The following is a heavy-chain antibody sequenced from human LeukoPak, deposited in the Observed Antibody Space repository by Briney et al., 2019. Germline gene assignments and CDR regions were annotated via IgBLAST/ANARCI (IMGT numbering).Heavy chain of an antibody. CDR2: INHSGST. V-gene: IGHV4-34*01. D-gene: IGHD6-13*01. J-gene: IGHJ4*02. CDR3: ARANRSAGTGFSGY. Sequence: SETLSLTCAVYGGSFSGYYWSWIRQPPGKGLEWIGEINHSGSTNYNPSLKSRVTFSVDTSKNQFSLKLSSLTAADTAVYYCARANRSAGTGFSGYWGQGTLVTVSS. CDR1: GGSFSGYY.